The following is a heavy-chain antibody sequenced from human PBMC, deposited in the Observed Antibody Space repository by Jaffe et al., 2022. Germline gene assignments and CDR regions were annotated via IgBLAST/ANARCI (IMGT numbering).Heavy chain of an antibody. CDR2: IYTSGST. Sequence: QVQLQESGPGLVKPSQTLSLTCTVSGGSISSGSYYWSWIRQPAGKGLEWIGRIYTSGSTNYNPSLKSRVTISVDTSKNQFSLKLSSVTAADTAVYYCARGGGLGRAVYDSYGNLHFDYWGQGTLVTVSS. CDR3: ARGGGLGRAVYDSYGNLHFDY. D-gene: IGHD5-18*01. V-gene: IGHV4-61*02. J-gene: IGHJ4*02. CDR1: GGSISSGSYY.